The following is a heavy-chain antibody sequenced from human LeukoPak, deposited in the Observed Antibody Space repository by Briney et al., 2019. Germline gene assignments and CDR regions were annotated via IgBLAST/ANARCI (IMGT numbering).Heavy chain of an antibody. V-gene: IGHV5-51*01. D-gene: IGHD6-6*01. CDR1: GYRYTSYW. CDR3: ARLEYSSSSGEGWFDP. CDR2: IYPGDSKT. J-gene: IGHJ5*02. Sequence: PGESLKISCKGSGYRYTSYWIGWARQMPGKGLEWMGIIYPGDSKTRYSPSFQGQVTISAGKSTSTAYLQWNSLKASDTAMYYCARLEYSSSSGEGWFDPWGQGTLVTVSS.